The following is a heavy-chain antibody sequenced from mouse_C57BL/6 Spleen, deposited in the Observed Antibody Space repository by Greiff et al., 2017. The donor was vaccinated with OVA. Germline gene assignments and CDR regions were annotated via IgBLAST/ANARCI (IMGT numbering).Heavy chain of an antibody. D-gene: IGHD2-4*01. V-gene: IGHV1-81*01. CDR1: GYTFTSYG. CDR2: IYPRSGNT. CDR3: ARYDYDGGRYFDY. J-gene: IGHJ2*01. Sequence: QVQLKESGAELARPGASVKLSCKASGYTFTSYGISWVKQRTGQGLEWIGEIYPRSGNTYYNEKFKGKATLTADKSSSTAYMELRSLTSEDSAVYFCARYDYDGGRYFDYWGQGTTLTVSS.